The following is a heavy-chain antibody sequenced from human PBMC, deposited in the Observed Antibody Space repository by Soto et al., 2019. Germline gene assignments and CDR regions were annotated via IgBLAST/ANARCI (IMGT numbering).Heavy chain of an antibody. V-gene: IGHV1-46*01. CDR3: ARVACGGDCYYYYYGMDV. D-gene: IGHD2-21*02. J-gene: IGHJ6*02. Sequence: VKVSCKASGYTFTSYYMHWVRQAPGQGLEWMGIINPSGGSTSYAQKFQGRVTMTRDTSTSTVYMELSSLRSEDTAVYYCARVACGGDCYYYYYGMDVWGQGTTVTVSS. CDR2: INPSGGST. CDR1: GYTFTSYY.